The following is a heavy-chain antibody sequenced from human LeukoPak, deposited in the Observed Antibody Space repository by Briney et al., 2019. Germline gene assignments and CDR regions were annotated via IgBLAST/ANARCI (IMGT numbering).Heavy chain of an antibody. CDR1: GYTFTGYC. CDR3: ARVVGQGTAMPSRDYFDY. J-gene: IGHJ4*02. V-gene: IGHV1-2*02. Sequence: ASVKVSCKASGYTFTGYCMHWVRQAPGQGLEXXXXXXXNTGDTNYAQKFQGRVTMTRDTSITTAYMELSRLRSDDTAMYYCARVVGQGTAMPSRDYFDYWGQGTLVIVSS. D-gene: IGHD5-18*01. CDR2: XXXNTGDT.